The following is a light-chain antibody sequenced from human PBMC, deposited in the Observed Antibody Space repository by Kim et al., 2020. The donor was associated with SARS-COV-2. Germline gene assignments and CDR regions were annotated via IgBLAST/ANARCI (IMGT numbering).Light chain of an antibody. CDR2: QDS. CDR1: KLGDKY. Sequence: GSQGQSASSTCSGNKLGDKYADWYQQRPGQSPMLVIYQDSKQRAGIPERFSGSNSGNTATLTISGTQAMDEADYYCQAWDSSTWVFGGGTQLTVL. CDR3: QAWDSSTWV. V-gene: IGLV3-1*01. J-gene: IGLJ3*02.